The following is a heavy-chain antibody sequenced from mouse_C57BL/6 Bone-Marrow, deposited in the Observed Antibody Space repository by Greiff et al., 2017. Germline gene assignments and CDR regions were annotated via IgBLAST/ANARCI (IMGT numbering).Heavy chain of an antibody. Sequence: QVQLKESGPELVKPAASVKISCKASGYAFSSSWMNWVQQRPGKGLEWIGRIYPGDGDTNYNGKFKGKATLTADKSSSTAYMQLSSLTSEDSAVYVCANYGNYWAMDYWGQGTSVTVSS. V-gene: IGHV1-82*01. CDR3: ANYGNYWAMDY. CDR1: GYAFSSSW. D-gene: IGHD2-1*01. CDR2: IYPGDGDT. J-gene: IGHJ4*01.